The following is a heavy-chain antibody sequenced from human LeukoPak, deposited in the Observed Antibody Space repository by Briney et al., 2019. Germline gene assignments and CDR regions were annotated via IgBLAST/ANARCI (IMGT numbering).Heavy chain of an antibody. CDR2: IYYSGST. D-gene: IGHD6-6*01. CDR1: GGSISSYY. Sequence: SETLSLTCTVSGGSISSYYWSWIRQPPGKGLEWIGYIYYSGSTNYNPSLKSRVTISVDTSKNQFSLKLSSVTAADTAVYYCARVVVSSSPYWYFDLWGRGTLVTVSS. J-gene: IGHJ2*01. CDR3: ARVVVSSSPYWYFDL. V-gene: IGHV4-59*01.